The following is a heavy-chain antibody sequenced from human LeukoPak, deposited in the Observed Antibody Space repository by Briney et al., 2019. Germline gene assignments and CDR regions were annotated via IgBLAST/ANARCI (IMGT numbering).Heavy chain of an antibody. CDR3: AKDHVVISYGIFDY. D-gene: IGHD5-18*01. J-gene: IGHJ4*02. Sequence: PGGSLRLSCAASGFTFSSYGMHWVRQAPGKGLEWVAFIRYDGSNKYYADSVKGRFTISRDNSKKTLYLQMNSLRAEDTAVYYCAKDHVVISYGIFDYWGQGTLVTVSS. V-gene: IGHV3-30*02. CDR2: IRYDGSNK. CDR1: GFTFSSYG.